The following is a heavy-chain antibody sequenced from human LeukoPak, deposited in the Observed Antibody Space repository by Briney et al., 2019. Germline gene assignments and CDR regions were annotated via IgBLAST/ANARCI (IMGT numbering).Heavy chain of an antibody. CDR1: GGSISSSTYY. D-gene: IGHD5-12*01. J-gene: IGHJ4*02. Sequence: SETLSLTCSVSGGSISSSTYYWGWIRRPPGKGLEWIGIIYYSGSTYYNPSLKSRVTIFVDTSKSQFSLKLSSVTAADSAVYYCARNSGYDNSYYFDYWGQGTLVTVSS. V-gene: IGHV4-39*01. CDR3: ARNSGYDNSYYFDY. CDR2: IYYSGST.